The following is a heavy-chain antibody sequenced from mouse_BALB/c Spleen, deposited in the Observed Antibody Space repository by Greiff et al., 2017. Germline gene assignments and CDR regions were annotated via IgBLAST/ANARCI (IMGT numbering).Heavy chain of an antibody. J-gene: IGHJ3*01. CDR2: ISYDGSN. D-gene: IGHD1-1*01. Sequence: ESGPGLVKPSQSLSLTCSVTGYSITSGYYWNWIRQFPGNKLEWMGYISYDGSNNYNPSLKNPISITRDTSKNQFFLKLNSVTTEDTATYYCARDYYGTAWFAYWGQGTLVTVSA. V-gene: IGHV3-6*02. CDR1: GYSITSGYY. CDR3: ARDYYGTAWFAY.